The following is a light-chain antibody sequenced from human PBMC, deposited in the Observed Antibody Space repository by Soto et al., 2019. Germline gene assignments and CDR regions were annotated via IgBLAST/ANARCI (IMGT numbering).Light chain of an antibody. V-gene: IGLV2-18*02. CDR1: SSDVGSYDR. CDR2: EVS. CDR3: CSWTSSSTYV. Sequence: QSVLTQPPSVSGSPGQSVAISCTGTSSDVGSYDRVSWYQQPPGTAPKLIISEVSNRPSGVPDRFSGSKSGNTASLTISGLQAEDEADYYCCSWTSSSTYVLGTGTKVTVL. J-gene: IGLJ1*01.